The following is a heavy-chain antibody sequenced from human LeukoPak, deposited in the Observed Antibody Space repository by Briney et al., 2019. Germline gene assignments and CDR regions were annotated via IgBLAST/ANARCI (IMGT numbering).Heavy chain of an antibody. CDR1: GFSFSSYA. V-gene: IGHV3-23*01. Sequence: GGSLRLSCVGSGFSFSSYAMSWVRQAPGKGLEWVSGISGGGGNTYYADSIKGRFTISRDNSKNTLYLQMNSLRAEDTAVYYCAKRYDFWSGSFNYYNMDVWGQGTTVTVSS. CDR3: AKRYDFWSGSFNYYNMDV. D-gene: IGHD3-3*01. J-gene: IGHJ6*02. CDR2: ISGGGGNT.